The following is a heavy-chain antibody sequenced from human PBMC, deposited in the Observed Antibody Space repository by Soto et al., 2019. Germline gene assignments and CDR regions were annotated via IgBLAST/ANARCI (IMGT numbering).Heavy chain of an antibody. CDR1: GGSISSGDDY. V-gene: IGHV4-30-4*01. CDR2: IYYSGST. Sequence: QVQLQESGPGLVKPSQTLSLTCTVSGGSISSGDDYWSWIRQPPGKGLEWIGYIYYSGSTYYNPPLTSRINISADTSKNQFSMKLSSVTAADTAVYYCARATRYDYVWGSYRNYYGMDVWGQGTTVTVSS. CDR3: ARATRYDYVWGSYRNYYGMDV. J-gene: IGHJ6*02. D-gene: IGHD3-16*02.